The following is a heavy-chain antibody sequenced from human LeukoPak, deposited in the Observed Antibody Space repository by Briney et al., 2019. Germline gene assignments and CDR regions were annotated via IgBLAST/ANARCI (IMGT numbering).Heavy chain of an antibody. CDR3: ARAFDYSGFYFDY. Sequence: GGSLRLSCAASGFSFITYSMNWVRQAPGKGLEWVSSISTSSSYIYYADSVQGRFTISRDNAKNSLYLQMNSLRAEDTAVYYCARAFDYSGFYFDYWGQGTLVTVSS. CDR1: GFSFITYS. D-gene: IGHD2-15*01. J-gene: IGHJ4*02. V-gene: IGHV3-21*01. CDR2: ISTSSSYI.